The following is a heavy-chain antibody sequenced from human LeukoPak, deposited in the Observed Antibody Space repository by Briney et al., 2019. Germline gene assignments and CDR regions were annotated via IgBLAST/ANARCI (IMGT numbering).Heavy chain of an antibody. CDR3: SRIRGNGYNYFDY. V-gene: IGHV3-49*04. D-gene: IGHD5-24*01. CDR1: GFTFGDYA. CDR2: IRSKAYGGTT. J-gene: IGHJ4*02. Sequence: GGSLRLSCTASGFTFGDYAMSWVRQAPGKGPEWVGFIRSKAYGGTTEYAASVKGRFTISRDDSKSLAYLQMDSLKTEDTAVYYCSRIRGNGYNYFDYWGQGTLVTVSS.